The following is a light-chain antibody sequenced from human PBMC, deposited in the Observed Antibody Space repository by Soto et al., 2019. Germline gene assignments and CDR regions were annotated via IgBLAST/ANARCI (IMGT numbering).Light chain of an antibody. V-gene: IGKV3-15*01. J-gene: IGKJ1*01. CDR1: QSVGKN. CDR2: AAS. Sequence: EIVMTQSPAALSVSPGERVTLSCRASQSVGKNLAWYQQRPGQGPRLLIYAASDRATDIPVRFSGSGSGTEFTLTISSRQSEDSAVYYCQQYNNWPPWTFGRGTKVEI. CDR3: QQYNNWPPWT.